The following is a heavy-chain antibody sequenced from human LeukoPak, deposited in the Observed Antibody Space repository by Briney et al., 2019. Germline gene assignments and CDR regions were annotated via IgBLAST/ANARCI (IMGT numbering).Heavy chain of an antibody. Sequence: ASVKVSCKASGYTFTSDGISWVRQAPGQGLEWMGWISAYNGNTNYAQKLQGRVTMTTDTSTSTAYMELRSLRSDDTAVYYCARDWASRYDSSGYIDYWGQGTLVTVSS. CDR1: GYTFTSDG. D-gene: IGHD3-22*01. V-gene: IGHV1-18*01. CDR3: ARDWASRYDSSGYIDY. CDR2: ISAYNGNT. J-gene: IGHJ4*02.